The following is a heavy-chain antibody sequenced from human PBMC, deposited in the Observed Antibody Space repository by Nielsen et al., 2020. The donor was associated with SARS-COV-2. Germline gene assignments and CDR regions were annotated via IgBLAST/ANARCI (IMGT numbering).Heavy chain of an antibody. V-gene: IGHV5-10-1*01. CDR2: IDPSDSYT. Sequence: GGSLRLSCEGSGYRFTNYWINWVRQMPGKGLEWMGRIDPSDSYTNYSPSFQGHVTISADKSISTAYLQWSSLKASDTAMYYCARHVTWGSGWNGDYWGQGTLVTVSS. CDR1: GYRFTNYW. CDR3: ARHVTWGSGWNGDY. J-gene: IGHJ4*02. D-gene: IGHD6-19*01.